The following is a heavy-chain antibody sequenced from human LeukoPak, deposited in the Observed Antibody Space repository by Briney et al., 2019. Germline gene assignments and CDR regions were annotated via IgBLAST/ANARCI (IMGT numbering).Heavy chain of an antibody. CDR1: GGSISSYY. CDR3: ARETSQKGAHYMDV. D-gene: IGHD3-16*01. J-gene: IGHJ6*03. Sequence: PSETLSLTCTVSGGSISSYYWGWIRQPPGKGLEWIGSIYYRGSTYYNPSLKSRVTISVDTSKNQFSLKLSSVTAADTAVYYCARETSQKGAHYMDVWGKGTTVTISS. V-gene: IGHV4-39*07. CDR2: IYYRGST.